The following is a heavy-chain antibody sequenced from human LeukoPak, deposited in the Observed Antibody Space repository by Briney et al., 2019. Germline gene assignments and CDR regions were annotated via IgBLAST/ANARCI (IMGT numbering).Heavy chain of an antibody. CDR3: ARGPYTGYSSSWYGGRSWFDP. V-gene: IGHV4-34*01. D-gene: IGHD6-13*01. CDR2: INHSGST. Sequence: PSETLSLTCAVYGGSFSGYYWSWIRQPPGKGLEWIGEINHSGSTNYNPPLKSRVTISVDTSKNQFSLKLSSVTAADTAVYYCARGPYTGYSSSWYGGRSWFDPWGQGTLVTVSS. J-gene: IGHJ5*02. CDR1: GGSFSGYY.